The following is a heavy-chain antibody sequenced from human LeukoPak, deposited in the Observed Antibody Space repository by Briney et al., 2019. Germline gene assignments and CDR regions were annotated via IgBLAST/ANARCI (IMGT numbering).Heavy chain of an antibody. CDR2: ISQDGSET. Sequence: GGSLRLSCAASGFTFSSYAMSWVRLTPGRELEWVACISQDGSETFYMDSARGRFIISRDNTKNSLYLQMDSLRAEDTAVYFCVRDLGHSRHYFEYWGQGALVTVSS. D-gene: IGHD7-27*01. CDR3: VRDLGHSRHYFEY. V-gene: IGHV3-7*01. J-gene: IGHJ4*02. CDR1: GFTFSSYA.